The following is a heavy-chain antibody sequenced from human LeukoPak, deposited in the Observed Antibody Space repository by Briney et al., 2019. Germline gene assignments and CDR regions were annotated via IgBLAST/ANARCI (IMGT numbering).Heavy chain of an antibody. CDR3: ARDLTQDYLRRGHFDS. Sequence: SVKVSCKASGGTFSSYAISWVRQAPGQGLGWMGRIIPIFGTANYAQKFQGRVTITTDESTSTAYMELSSLRSEDTAVYYCARDLTQDYLRRGHFDSWGQGTLVTVSS. D-gene: IGHD4-11*01. V-gene: IGHV1-69*05. J-gene: IGHJ4*02. CDR1: GGTFSSYA. CDR2: IIPIFGTA.